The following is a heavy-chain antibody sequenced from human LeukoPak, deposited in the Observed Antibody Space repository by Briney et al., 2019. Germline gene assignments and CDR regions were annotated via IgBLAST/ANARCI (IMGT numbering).Heavy chain of an antibody. CDR3: ARDLLHRGYAFDI. J-gene: IGHJ3*02. CDR1: GGSISSYY. CDR2: IYTSGST. D-gene: IGHD3-22*01. V-gene: IGHV4-4*07. Sequence: TSETLSLTCTVSGGSISSYYWSWIRQPAGKGLEWIGRIYTSGSTNYNPSLKSRVTMSVDRSKNQFSLMLSSVTAADTAVYYCARDLLHRGYAFDIWGRGTMVTVSS.